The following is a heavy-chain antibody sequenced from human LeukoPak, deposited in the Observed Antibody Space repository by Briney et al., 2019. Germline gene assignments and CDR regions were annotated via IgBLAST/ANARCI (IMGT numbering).Heavy chain of an antibody. CDR2: MSGSGGNT. CDR3: AKDSLPSYGGYFDY. J-gene: IGHJ4*02. CDR1: GFTLSSYA. V-gene: IGHV3-23*01. Sequence: GGSLRLSCAASGFTLSSYAVSWVRQAPGKGLEWVSGMSGSGGNTYYADSVKGRFTISRDISKNTLYLQMNSLRAEDTALYYCAKDSLPSYGGYFDYWGQGTLVTASS. D-gene: IGHD3-16*01.